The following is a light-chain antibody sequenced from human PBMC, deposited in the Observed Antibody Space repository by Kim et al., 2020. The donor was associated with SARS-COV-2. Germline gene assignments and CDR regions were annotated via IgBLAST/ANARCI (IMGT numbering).Light chain of an antibody. CDR1: SSNIGTNS. V-gene: IGLV1-47*01. J-gene: IGLJ3*02. CDR3: AAWDDSLSGWV. Sequence: ELTQPPSASGTPGQRVTISCSGSSSNIGTNSVNWYQQLPGTAPKLLIYRNNQRPSGVPDRFSGSKSGTSASLAISGLRSEDEADYYCAAWDDSLSGWVFGGGTQLTVL. CDR2: RNN.